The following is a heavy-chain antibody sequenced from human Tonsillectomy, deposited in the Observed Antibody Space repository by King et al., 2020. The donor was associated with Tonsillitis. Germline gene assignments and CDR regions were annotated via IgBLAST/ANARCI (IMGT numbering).Heavy chain of an antibody. CDR2: ISYDGSNK. J-gene: IGHJ4*02. CDR1: GFTFSTYG. V-gene: IGHV3-33*05. Sequence: VQLVESGGGVVQPGRSLRLSCAASGFTFSTYGIHWVPQAPGKGLEWVALISYDGSNKYYADPVRGRFTISRDTSKNTVYLQMNSLRAEDTAVYYCARAYYYDTSRTPDYWGQGTLITVSS. D-gene: IGHD3-22*01. CDR3: ARAYYYDTSRTPDY.